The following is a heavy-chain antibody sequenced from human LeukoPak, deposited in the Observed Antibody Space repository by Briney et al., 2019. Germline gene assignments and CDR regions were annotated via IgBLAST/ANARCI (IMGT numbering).Heavy chain of an antibody. CDR2: ISGSGGST. V-gene: IGHV3-23*01. CDR3: ARGYIVGATLNAFDI. D-gene: IGHD1-26*01. J-gene: IGHJ3*02. Sequence: PGGSLRLSCAASGFTFSSYAMSWVRQAPGKGLGWVSGISGSGGSTYYADSVKGRFTISRDNSKNTLYLQMNSLRAEDTAIYYCARGYIVGATLNAFDIWGQGTMVTVSS. CDR1: GFTFSSYA.